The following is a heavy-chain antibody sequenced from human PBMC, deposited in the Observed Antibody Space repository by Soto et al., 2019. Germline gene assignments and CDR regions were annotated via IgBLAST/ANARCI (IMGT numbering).Heavy chain of an antibody. CDR3: AREARYCSGGSCYSWSYYFDY. D-gene: IGHD2-15*01. CDR2: IWYDGSNK. J-gene: IGHJ4*02. CDR1: GFTFSSYG. Sequence: GGSLRLSCAASGFTFSSYGMHWVRQAPGKGLEWVAVIWYDGSNKYYADSVKGRFTISRDNSKNTLYLQMNSLRAEDTAVYYCAREARYCSGGSCYSWSYYFDYWGQGTLVPVSS. V-gene: IGHV3-33*01.